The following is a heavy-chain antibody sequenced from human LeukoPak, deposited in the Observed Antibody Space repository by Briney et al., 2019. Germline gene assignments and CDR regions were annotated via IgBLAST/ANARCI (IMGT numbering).Heavy chain of an antibody. Sequence: ASVTVSFKASGYTFANYGINWVRQAPGQGLEWMGWISLDSGNTGYAQRVQGRVTLTTDTSTSTAYMELRSLRSDDTAVYFCARVTYLRPYQLDYWGQGTLVSISS. CDR3: ARVTYLRPYQLDY. D-gene: IGHD2-2*01. V-gene: IGHV1-18*01. CDR2: ISLDSGNT. CDR1: GYTFANYG. J-gene: IGHJ4*02.